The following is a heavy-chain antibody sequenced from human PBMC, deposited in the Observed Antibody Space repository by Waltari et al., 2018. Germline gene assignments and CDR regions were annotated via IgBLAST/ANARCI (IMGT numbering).Heavy chain of an antibody. Sequence: EVQLVESGGGLVQHGGSLRLSCAASGFTISDFGRHWVRQAPGKGLEWVSYIYSTGSTIYYADSVKGRFTISRDNAQNSLYLQMNSLRADDTAVYYCARGYRKAFDIWGQGTMVTVSS. J-gene: IGHJ3*02. V-gene: IGHV3-48*03. CDR3: ARGYRKAFDI. D-gene: IGHD5-12*01. CDR1: GFTISDFG. CDR2: IYSTGSTI.